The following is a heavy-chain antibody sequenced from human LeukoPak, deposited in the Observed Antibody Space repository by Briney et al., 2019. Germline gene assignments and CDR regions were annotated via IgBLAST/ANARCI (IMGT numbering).Heavy chain of an antibody. J-gene: IGHJ4*02. CDR3: ARGLVVAAALNY. Sequence: SETLSLTCAVYGGSFSGYYWSWIRQPPGKGLEWIGEINHSGSTNYNPSLKSRVTISVDTSKNQFSLKLSSVTAADTAVYYCARGLVVAAALNYWSQGTLVTVSS. CDR2: INHSGST. D-gene: IGHD2-15*01. V-gene: IGHV4-34*01. CDR1: GGSFSGYY.